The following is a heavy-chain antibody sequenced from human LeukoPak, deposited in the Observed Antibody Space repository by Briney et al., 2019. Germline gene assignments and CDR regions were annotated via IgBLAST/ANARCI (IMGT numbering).Heavy chain of an antibody. CDR2: IGGGGGST. CDR1: GFTFSSYA. Sequence: GGSLRLSCAASGFTFSSYAMSWVRQAPGKGLEWVSAIGGGGGSTYYADSVKGRFTISRDNAKNSLYLQMNSLRAEDTAVYYCARGGISSGWAYDYWGQGTLVTVSS. CDR3: ARGGISSGWAYDY. J-gene: IGHJ4*02. V-gene: IGHV3-23*01. D-gene: IGHD6-19*01.